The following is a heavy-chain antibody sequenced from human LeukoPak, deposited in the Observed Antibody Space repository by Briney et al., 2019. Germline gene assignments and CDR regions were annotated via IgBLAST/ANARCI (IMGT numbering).Heavy chain of an antibody. Sequence: PGGSLRLSCAASGFTFSSYSMNWVRQAPGKGLEWVSSISSSSSYIYYADSVKGRFTTSRDNAKNSLYLQMNSLRAEDTAVYYCARVPQSQYDYGDYLFDYWGQGTLVTVSS. J-gene: IGHJ4*02. CDR3: ARVPQSQYDYGDYLFDY. V-gene: IGHV3-21*01. CDR2: ISSSSSYI. D-gene: IGHD4-17*01. CDR1: GFTFSSYS.